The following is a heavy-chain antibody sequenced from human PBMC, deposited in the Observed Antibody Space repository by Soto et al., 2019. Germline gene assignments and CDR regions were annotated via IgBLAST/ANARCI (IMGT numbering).Heavy chain of an antibody. D-gene: IGHD6-6*01. V-gene: IGHV1-18*01. CDR2: ISAYNGNT. CDR3: ARDTGQYSSSWVSDYYYYYGMDV. Sequence: QVQLVQSGAEVKKPGASVKVSCKASCYTFTSYGISWVRQAPGQGLECMGWISAYNGNTNYAQKHQGRGTMTTDTSTSTAYMELRSLRSDDTAVYYCARDTGQYSSSWVSDYYYYYGMDVWGKGTTVTVSS. CDR1: CYTFTSYG. J-gene: IGHJ6*04.